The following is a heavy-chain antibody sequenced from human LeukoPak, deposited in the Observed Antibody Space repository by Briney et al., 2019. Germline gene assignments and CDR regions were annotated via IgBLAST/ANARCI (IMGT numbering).Heavy chain of an antibody. D-gene: IGHD3-10*01. CDR2: INQSGST. CDR1: GGSFSGYY. J-gene: IGHJ4*02. V-gene: IGHV4-34*01. CDR3: ARGYGSGFAY. Sequence: SETLSLTCAAYGGSFSGYYWSWIRQSPGKGLEWIGEINQSGSTNHNPSLKSRVTISVDTSKNQFSLKVSSVAAAYTAVYYCARGYGSGFAYWGQGTLVTVSS.